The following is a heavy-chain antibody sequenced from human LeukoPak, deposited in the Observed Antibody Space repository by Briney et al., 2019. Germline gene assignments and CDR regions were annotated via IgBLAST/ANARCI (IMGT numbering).Heavy chain of an antibody. J-gene: IGHJ4*02. CDR2: ISYDGATE. V-gene: IGHV3-30*18. CDR3: AKVGFGFDY. D-gene: IGHD3-16*01. CDR1: GFKFRDYG. Sequence: SGGSLRLSCLVSGFKFRDYGMHWVRQAPGKGVEWVAHISYDGATEHYADSVRGRFTVSRDDSKNTAYLQMDSLRPEDTASYFCAKVGFGFDYWGQGTVVTVPS.